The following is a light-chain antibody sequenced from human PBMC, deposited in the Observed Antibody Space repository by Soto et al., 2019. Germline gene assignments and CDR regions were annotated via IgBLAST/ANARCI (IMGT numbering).Light chain of an antibody. CDR1: SSNIGSNY. V-gene: IGLV1-47*01. CDR2: RNN. CDR3: ASRDDNLSGHWM. Sequence: QSVLTQPPSASQTPGQRVTISCSGTSSNIGSNYVSWYQQLPGTAPKLLIYRNNQRPSGVPDRFSGSKSGTSASLAISGLRSEDEADHYCASRDDNLSGHWMFGGGTKLTVL. J-gene: IGLJ3*02.